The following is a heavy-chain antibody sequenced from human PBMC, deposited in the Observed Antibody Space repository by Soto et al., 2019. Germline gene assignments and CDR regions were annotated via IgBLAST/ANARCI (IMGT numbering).Heavy chain of an antibody. J-gene: IGHJ4*01. CDR2: IYPVDSDT. V-gene: IGHV5-51*01. Sequence: GHSLKISCKGSGYSFTTYWIGWVRQMPGKCLEWMVIIYPVDSDTRHGPSFQGQDTDSADKSISTAYPQWNSLKASDTAMYYCARHRAALGGNSPFGYWGHGTLVTVSS. CDR1: GYSFTTYW. D-gene: IGHD1-26*01. CDR3: ARHRAALGGNSPFGY.